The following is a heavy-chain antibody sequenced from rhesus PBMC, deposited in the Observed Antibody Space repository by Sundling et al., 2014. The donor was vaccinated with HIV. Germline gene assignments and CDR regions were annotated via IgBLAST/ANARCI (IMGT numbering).Heavy chain of an antibody. CDR1: GFTFRSYA. CDR3: ARGYYNIWTGYYKSLDS. J-gene: IGHJ6*01. V-gene: IGHV3-103*01. Sequence: EVQLVESGGGLAKPGGSLRLSCAASGFTFRSYAMHWVRQAPGKGLEWVSAISNDGRTYYADSVKGRFTISRDNSKNTLSLQMNSLRAEDTAVYYCARGYYNIWTGYYKSLDSWGQGVVVTVSS. D-gene: IGHD3-3*01. CDR2: ISNDGRT.